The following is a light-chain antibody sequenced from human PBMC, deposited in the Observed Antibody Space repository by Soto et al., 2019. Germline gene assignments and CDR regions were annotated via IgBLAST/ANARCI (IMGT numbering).Light chain of an antibody. CDR2: QAS. V-gene: IGKV1-5*03. CDR1: QSISSW. CDR3: QQYNTYPWA. J-gene: IGKJ1*01. Sequence: IQMTQSPSTLSASVGDRVTITCRASQSISSWLAWYQQKPGKAPKLLIYQASNLQSGVPSRFSGGGSGTELTLPISSLQPDDFATYYCQQYNTYPWAFGQGTKV.